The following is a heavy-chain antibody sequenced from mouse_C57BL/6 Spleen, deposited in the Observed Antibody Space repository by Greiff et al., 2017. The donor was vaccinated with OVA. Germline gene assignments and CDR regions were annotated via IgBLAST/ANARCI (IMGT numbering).Heavy chain of an antibody. CDR3: TTEGPYIDV. CDR1: GFNIKDDY. V-gene: IGHV14-4*01. D-gene: IGHD3-3*01. Sequence: EVQLQQSGAELVRPGASVKLSCTASGFNIKDDYMHWVKQRPEQGLEWIGCIDHEDGDTESASKFQGKATITADTSSNTAYLQLSSLTSEDTAVYYCTTEGPYIDVWGTGTTVTVSS. J-gene: IGHJ1*03. CDR2: IDHEDGDT.